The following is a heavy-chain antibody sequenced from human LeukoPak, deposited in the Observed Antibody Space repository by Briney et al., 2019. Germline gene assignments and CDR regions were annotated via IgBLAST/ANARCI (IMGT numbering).Heavy chain of an antibody. CDR1: GVSISSSF. J-gene: IGHJ6*02. V-gene: IGHV4-59*01. CDR2: IYYTGST. CDR3: AKGPKYDLGTYSYYYGMDV. Sequence: SETLSLTCTVSGVSISSSFWSWIRQPPGRGLEYIGYIYYTGSTDYNPSLKGRVTISIDTSKNQFSLKLSSVTAADTAVYYCAKGPKYDLGTYSYYYGMDVWGQGTTVTVSS. D-gene: IGHD1-1*01.